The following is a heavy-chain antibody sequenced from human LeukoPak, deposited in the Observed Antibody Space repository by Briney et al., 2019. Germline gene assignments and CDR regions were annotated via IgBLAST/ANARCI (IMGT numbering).Heavy chain of an antibody. CDR3: ARGIVSGWYEGWGYYYYMDV. V-gene: IGHV4-34*01. D-gene: IGHD6-19*01. J-gene: IGHJ6*03. CDR1: GGSFSGYY. CDR2: INHSGST. Sequence: SETLSLTCAVYGGSFSGYYWSWIRQPSGKGLEWIGEINHSGSTNYDPSLKSRVTISVDTSKNQFSLKLSSVTAADTAVYYCARGIVSGWYEGWGYYYYMDVWGKGTTVTVSS.